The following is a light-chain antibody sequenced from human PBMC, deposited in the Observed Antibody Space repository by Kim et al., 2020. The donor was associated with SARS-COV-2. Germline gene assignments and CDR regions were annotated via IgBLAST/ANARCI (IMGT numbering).Light chain of an antibody. J-gene: IGLJ2*01. CDR3: QVWDSRTVV. Sequence: VSVALGQTATIPCGGNNIENKNVHWYHQRPGQAPVLVMFRDKKRPSGIPERLSGSNSGNTATLTISRVEAGDEGDYYCQVWDSRTVVFGGGTKLAVL. CDR1: NIENKN. CDR2: RDK. V-gene: IGLV3-9*01.